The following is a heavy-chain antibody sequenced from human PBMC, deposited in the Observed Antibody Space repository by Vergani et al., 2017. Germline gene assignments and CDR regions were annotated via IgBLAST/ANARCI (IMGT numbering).Heavy chain of an antibody. CDR2: IYYSGST. J-gene: IGHJ5*02. V-gene: IGHV4-59*01. Sequence: QLQLQESGPGLVKPSETLSLTCTVSGGSISSYYWSWIRQPPGKGLEWIGYIYYSGSTNYNPSLKSRVTISVDTSKNQFSLKLSSVTAADTAVYYCARDHSGYDGNWFDPWGQGTLVTVSS. CDR1: GGSISSYY. D-gene: IGHD5-12*01. CDR3: ARDHSGYDGNWFDP.